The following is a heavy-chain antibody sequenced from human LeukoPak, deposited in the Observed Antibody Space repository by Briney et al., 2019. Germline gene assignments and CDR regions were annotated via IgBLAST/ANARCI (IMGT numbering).Heavy chain of an antibody. Sequence: PSETLSLTCAVYGGSFSGYYWSWIRQPPGKGLEWIGEINHSGSTNYNPSLKSRVTISVDTSKNQFSLKLSSVTAADTAVYYCARPRPSMVRGAAFDYWGQGTLVTVSS. CDR2: INHSGST. CDR1: GGSFSGYY. D-gene: IGHD3-10*01. CDR3: ARPRPSMVRGAAFDY. J-gene: IGHJ4*02. V-gene: IGHV4-34*01.